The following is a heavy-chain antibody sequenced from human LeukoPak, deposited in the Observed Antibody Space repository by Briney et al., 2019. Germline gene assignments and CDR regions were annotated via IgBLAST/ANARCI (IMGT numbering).Heavy chain of an antibody. CDR2: IYHSGST. CDR3: ARAAAAHLIDY. CDR1: GGSISSGGYY. D-gene: IGHD2-15*01. V-gene: IGHV4-30-2*01. Sequence: SETLSLTCTVSGGSISSGGYYWSWIRQPPEKGLEWIGYIYHSGSTYYNPSLKSRVTISVDRSKNQFSLKLSSVTAADTAVYYCARAAAAHLIDYWGQGTLVTVSS. J-gene: IGHJ4*02.